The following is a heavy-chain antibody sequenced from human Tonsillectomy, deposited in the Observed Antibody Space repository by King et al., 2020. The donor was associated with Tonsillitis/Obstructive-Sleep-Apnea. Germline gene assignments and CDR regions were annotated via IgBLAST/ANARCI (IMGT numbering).Heavy chain of an antibody. CDR3: ARAGDGYNYSWLDP. CDR2: IDWDDDK. J-gene: IGHJ5*02. V-gene: IGHV2-70*11. D-gene: IGHD5-24*01. Sequence: VTLKESGPALVKPTQTLTLTCTFSGFSLSTSGMCVSWIRQPPGKALEWLARIDWDDDKYYSTSLRARLTISKDTSKNQVVLTMTSMDPVDTATYYCARAGDGYNYSWLDPWGQGTLVTVSS. CDR1: GFSLSTSGMC.